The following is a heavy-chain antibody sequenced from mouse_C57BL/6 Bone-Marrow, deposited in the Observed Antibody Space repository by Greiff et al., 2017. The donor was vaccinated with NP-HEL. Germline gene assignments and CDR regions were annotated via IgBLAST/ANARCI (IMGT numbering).Heavy chain of an antibody. V-gene: IGHV1-61*01. Sequence: QVQLQQSGAELVRPGYSVKLSCKASGYTFTSYWMGWVKQRPGQGLEWIGNIYPSDSETHYNQKFKDKATLTVDKSSSTAYMHLSSLTSADSAVYYCARSDYSNYHWYFEGWGTGTTVTVA. CDR1: GYTFTSYW. D-gene: IGHD2-5*01. CDR2: IYPSDSET. CDR3: ARSDYSNYHWYFEG. J-gene: IGHJ1*03.